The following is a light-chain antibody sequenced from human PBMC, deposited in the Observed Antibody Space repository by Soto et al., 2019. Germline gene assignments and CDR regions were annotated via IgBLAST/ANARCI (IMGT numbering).Light chain of an antibody. CDR2: WAS. CDR3: QQYYSTPIT. V-gene: IGKV4-1*01. J-gene: IGKJ5*01. Sequence: DIVMTQSPDSLAVSLGERAPINCKSSQSVLYSSNNKNYLAWYQQKTGQPPKLLIYWASTRESGVPDRFSGSGSGTDFTLTISSLQAEDVAVYYCQQYYSTPITFGQGTRLEIK. CDR1: QSVLYSSNNKNY.